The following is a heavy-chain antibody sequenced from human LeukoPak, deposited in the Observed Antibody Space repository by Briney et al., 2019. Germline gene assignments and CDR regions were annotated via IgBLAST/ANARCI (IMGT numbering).Heavy chain of an antibody. D-gene: IGHD2-2*01. CDR2: IVSDNKP. Sequence: GGSLSLSCEASGFTFSAYAMTWVRHARGKGLEWVSSIVSDNKPHYSEFGKGRFTISSDNSKTTLYLQMKSLRAEDTAVYYCARDFYCSRTSCYAPSFDYWGQGALVTVSS. CDR1: GFTFSAYA. J-gene: IGHJ4*02. CDR3: ARDFYCSRTSCYAPSFDY. V-gene: IGHV3-69-1*01.